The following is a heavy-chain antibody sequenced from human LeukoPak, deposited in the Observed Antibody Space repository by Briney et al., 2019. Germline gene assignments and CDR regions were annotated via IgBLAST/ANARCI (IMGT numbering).Heavy chain of an antibody. V-gene: IGHV3-23*01. CDR3: AREVRYYYDSSGYQDFDY. CDR2: ISGSGGST. D-gene: IGHD3-22*01. J-gene: IGHJ4*02. Sequence: PGGSLRLSCAASGFTFSSYAMSWVRQAPGKGLEWVSAISGSGGSTYYADSVKGRFTISRDNSKNTLYLQMNSLRAEDTAVYYCAREVRYYYDSSGYQDFDYWGQGTLVTVSS. CDR1: GFTFSSYA.